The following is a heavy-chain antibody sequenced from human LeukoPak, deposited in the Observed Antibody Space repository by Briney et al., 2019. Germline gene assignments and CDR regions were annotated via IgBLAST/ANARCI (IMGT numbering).Heavy chain of an antibody. Sequence: GASVKVSCKASADTFRNYDINWLRQAAGQGFEWMGWLSPTSNRAGSAQKFQGRVTFTRDSSTSTVYMELSSLRSEDTAVYYCATIHDSSGYYSSNWFDPWGQGTLVTVSS. V-gene: IGHV1-8*03. CDR3: ATIHDSSGYYSSNWFDP. J-gene: IGHJ5*02. CDR2: LSPTSNRA. CDR1: ADTFRNYD. D-gene: IGHD3-22*01.